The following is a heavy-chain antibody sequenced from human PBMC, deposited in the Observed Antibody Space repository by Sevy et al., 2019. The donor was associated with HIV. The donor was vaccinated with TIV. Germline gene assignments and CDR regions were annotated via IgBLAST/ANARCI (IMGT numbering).Heavy chain of an antibody. J-gene: IGHJ6*02. V-gene: IGHV3-30*02. CDR1: GFTFSNYG. D-gene: IGHD2-8*02. CDR2: IRYDGSNK. CDR3: AKEPVMVVDYYSMDV. Sequence: GGSLRLSCAASGFTFSNYGMHWVRQAPGKGLEWVAFIRYDGSNKNNADSVKGRFTISRDNSKKTLYLQMNSLRPEETAVYYCAKEPVMVVDYYSMDVWGQGTTVTVSS.